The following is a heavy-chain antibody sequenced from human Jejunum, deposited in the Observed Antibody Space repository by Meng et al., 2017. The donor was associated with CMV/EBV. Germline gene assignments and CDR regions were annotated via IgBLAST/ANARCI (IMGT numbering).Heavy chain of an antibody. CDR3: ARSGLPPNGLFPEQGCDP. D-gene: IGHD2-8*01. V-gene: IGHV3-53*01. J-gene: IGHJ5*02. Sequence: VGSNYMTWIRQAPERGLEWVSVIYTNGKTQYAESVKDRFTISRDSSRNILYLQMSSLRIEDTAIYYCARSGLPPNGLFPEQGCDPWGQGTLVTVSS. CDR2: IYTNGKT. CDR1: VGSNY.